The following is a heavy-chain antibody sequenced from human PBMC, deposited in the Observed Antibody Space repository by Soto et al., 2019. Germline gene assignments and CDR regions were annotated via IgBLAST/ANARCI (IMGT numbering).Heavy chain of an antibody. V-gene: IGHV4-39*01. Sequence: SETLSLTCTVSGGSISSSSYYWGWIRQPPGKGLEWIGSIYYSGSTYYNPSLKSRVTISVDTSKNQFSLKLSSVTAADTAVYYCARLVDGFAFDIWGQGTMVTVS. D-gene: IGHD3-10*01. CDR2: IYYSGST. J-gene: IGHJ3*02. CDR1: GGSISSSSYY. CDR3: ARLVDGFAFDI.